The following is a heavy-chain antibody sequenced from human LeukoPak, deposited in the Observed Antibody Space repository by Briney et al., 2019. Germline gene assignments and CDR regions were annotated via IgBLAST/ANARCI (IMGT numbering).Heavy chain of an antibody. CDR2: TYHSGST. V-gene: IGHV4-30-2*01. J-gene: IGHJ6*02. CDR3: ARDRYPGYYYYGMDV. CDR1: GGSISSGGYS. D-gene: IGHD1-14*01. Sequence: KPSETLSLTCAVSGGSISSGGYSWSWIRQPPGKGLEWIGYTYHSGSTYYNPSLKGRVTISVDRSKNQFSLKLSSVTAADTAVYYCARDRYPGYYYYGMDVWGQGTTVTVSS.